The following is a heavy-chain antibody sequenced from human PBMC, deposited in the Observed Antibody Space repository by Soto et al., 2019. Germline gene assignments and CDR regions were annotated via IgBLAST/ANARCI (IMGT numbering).Heavy chain of an antibody. CDR2: ISAYNGNT. D-gene: IGHD6-6*01. CDR1: CYTCTSYG. Sequence: ASVKVSCKASCYTCTSYGISWVRQAPGQGLEWMGWISAYNGNTNYAQKLQGRVTMTTDTSTSTAYMELRSLRSDDTAVYYCARDSSSSSSSDYWGQGTLVTVSS. J-gene: IGHJ4*02. CDR3: ARDSSSSSSSDY. V-gene: IGHV1-18*04.